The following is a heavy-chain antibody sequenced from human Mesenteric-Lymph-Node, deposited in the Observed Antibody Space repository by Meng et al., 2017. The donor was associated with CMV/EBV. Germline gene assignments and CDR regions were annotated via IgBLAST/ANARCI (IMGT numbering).Heavy chain of an antibody. J-gene: IGHJ4*02. CDR1: GFSFSDYY. V-gene: IGHV3-11*01. CDR3: ARTIATSALVDS. D-gene: IGHD5-24*01. CDR2: ISTSGSSI. Sequence: GGSLKISCAASGFSFSDYYMNWIRQAPGKGLEWLSHISTSGSSIYYAESVKGRFTISRDNAQNSLYLHLNSLRAEDTAVYYCARTIATSALVDSWGQGTLVTVSS.